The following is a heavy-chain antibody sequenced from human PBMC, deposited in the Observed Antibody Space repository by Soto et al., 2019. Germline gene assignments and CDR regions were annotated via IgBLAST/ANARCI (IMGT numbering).Heavy chain of an antibody. CDR1: GGSFSGYY. D-gene: IGHD6-6*01. Sequence: SETLSLTCAVYGGSFSGYYWSWIRQPPGKGLEWIGEINHSGSTNYNPSLKSRVTISVDTSKNQFSPKLSSVTAADTAVYYCARDAYSSSSRFHLDPWGQGTLVTVSS. J-gene: IGHJ5*02. CDR2: INHSGST. V-gene: IGHV4-34*01. CDR3: ARDAYSSSSRFHLDP.